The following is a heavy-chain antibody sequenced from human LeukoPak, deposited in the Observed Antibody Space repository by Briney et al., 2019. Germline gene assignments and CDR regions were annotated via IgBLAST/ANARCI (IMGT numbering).Heavy chain of an antibody. J-gene: IGHJ4*02. CDR2: INPNSGGT. CDR1: GYTFTGYY. Sequence: ASVKVLCKASGYTFTGYYMHWVRQAHGQGLEWMGWINPNSGGTNYAQKFHGRVTMTRDTSISTAYMELSRLRSDDTAVYYCARDVNRMGFDYWGQGTLVTVSS. CDR3: ARDVNRMGFDY. V-gene: IGHV1-2*02.